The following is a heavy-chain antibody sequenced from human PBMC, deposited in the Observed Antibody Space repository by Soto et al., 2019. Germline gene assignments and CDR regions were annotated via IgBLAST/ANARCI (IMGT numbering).Heavy chain of an antibody. CDR2: ISGSGGST. D-gene: IGHD5-18*01. CDR1: GFTFSSYA. J-gene: IGHJ4*02. CDR3: AKDSPRGYSYGSFVYFDY. V-gene: IGHV3-23*01. Sequence: EVQLLESGGVLVQPGGSLRLSCAASGFTFSSYAMSWVRQAPGKGLEWVSAISGSGGSTYYADSVKGRFTISRDNSKNTLYLQMNSLRAEDTAVYYCAKDSPRGYSYGSFVYFDYWGQGTLVTVSS.